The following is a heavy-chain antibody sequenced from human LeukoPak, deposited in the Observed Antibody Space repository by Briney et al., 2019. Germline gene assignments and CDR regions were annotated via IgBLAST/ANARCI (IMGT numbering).Heavy chain of an antibody. CDR2: IYPGDSDT. J-gene: IGHJ4*02. Sequence: GESLKISCKGSGYSFTSYWIGWVRQMPGKGLELMGIIYPGDSDTRYSPSFQGQVTISADKSISTAYLQWSSLKASDTAMYYCARITRSDDGKTVGYFDYWGQGTLVTVSS. D-gene: IGHD3-10*01. CDR1: GYSFTSYW. V-gene: IGHV5-51*01. CDR3: ARITRSDDGKTVGYFDY.